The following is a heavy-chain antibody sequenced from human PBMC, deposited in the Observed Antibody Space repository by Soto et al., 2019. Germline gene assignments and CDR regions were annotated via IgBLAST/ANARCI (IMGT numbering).Heavy chain of an antibody. D-gene: IGHD6-19*01. Sequence: LRLSCAASGLTVGSNYMNWVRQAPGKGLEWVSLTYTGGDTFYADSVKGRFTVSRDNSKNTLYLQMNSLRAEDTAVYYCARMGQWRVPGDYYYGMDVWGQGTSVTVSS. CDR3: ARMGQWRVPGDYYYGMDV. CDR2: TYTGGDT. V-gene: IGHV3-53*01. CDR1: GLTVGSNY. J-gene: IGHJ6*02.